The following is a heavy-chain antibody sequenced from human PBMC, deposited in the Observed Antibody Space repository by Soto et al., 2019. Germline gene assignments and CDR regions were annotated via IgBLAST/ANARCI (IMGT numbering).Heavy chain of an antibody. D-gene: IGHD2-21*01. J-gene: IGHJ4*02. CDR1: GGGINKDY. CDR3: ARLFCGGDSYCYHVTLFDS. CDR2: IRYSGST. V-gene: IGHV4-59*01. Sequence: SEFLSLSCTVSGGGINKDYWSWIRQPPGKGLEWIGYIRYSGSTDYNPSLKSRLAMSVDTSKNQFSLKLTSVSAADTAVYYCARLFCGGDSYCYHVTLFDSWGQGALVTVSS.